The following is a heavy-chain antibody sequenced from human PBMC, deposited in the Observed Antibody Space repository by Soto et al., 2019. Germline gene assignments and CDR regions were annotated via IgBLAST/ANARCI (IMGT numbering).Heavy chain of an antibody. D-gene: IGHD2-15*01. CDR3: ASISSRYCSGGTCYRPIDY. V-gene: IGHV4-31*03. CDR2: IYYSGST. J-gene: IGHJ4*02. CDR1: GGSISSGGYY. Sequence: PSETLSLTCTVSGGSISSGGYYWSWIRQHPGKGLEWIGYIYYSGSTYYNPSLKSRVTISVDRSKNQFSLKLSSVTAADTAVYYCASISSRYCSGGTCYRPIDYWGQGTLVTVSS.